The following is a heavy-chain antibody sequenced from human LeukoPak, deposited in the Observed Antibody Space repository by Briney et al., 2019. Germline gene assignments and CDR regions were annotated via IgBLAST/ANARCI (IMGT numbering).Heavy chain of an antibody. CDR1: GYSFTNYW. CDR3: VRHDYFDSRGYYYKELDI. CDR2: VYLGDSDT. J-gene: IGHJ3*02. D-gene: IGHD3-22*01. V-gene: IGHV5-51*01. Sequence: ESLKISCKGSGYSFTNYWIGWVRQMPVKGLEWMGIVYLGDSDTRYSPSFQGQVTISADKSISTAYLQWSSLKASDTAMYYCVRHDYFDSRGYYYKELDIWGQGTMVTVSS.